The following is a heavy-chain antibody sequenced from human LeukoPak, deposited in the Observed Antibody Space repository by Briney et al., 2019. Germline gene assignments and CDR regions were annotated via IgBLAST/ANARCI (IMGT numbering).Heavy chain of an antibody. CDR1: GFTLDDYG. CDR2: INWNGGST. V-gene: IGHV3-20*04. Sequence: GGSLRLSCAASGFTLDDYGMSCVRQAPGKGLEWVSGINWNGGSTGYADSVKGRFTVSRDNAKNSLYLQMNSLRAEDTALYYCARGEGDGNFDYWGQGTLVTVSS. CDR3: ARGEGDGNFDY. J-gene: IGHJ4*02. D-gene: IGHD1-26*01.